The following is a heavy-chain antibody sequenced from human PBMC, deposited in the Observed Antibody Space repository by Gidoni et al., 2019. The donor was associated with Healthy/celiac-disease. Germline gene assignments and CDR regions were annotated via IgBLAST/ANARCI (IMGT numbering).Heavy chain of an antibody. V-gene: IGHV3-53*01. D-gene: IGHD3-22*01. CDR2: IYSGGST. J-gene: IGHJ4*02. CDR3: AREGYYDSSGYISY. CDR1: GFTVSSNY. Sequence: EVQLVASGGGLIQPGGSLRLSCAASGFTVSSNYMSWVRQAPGKGLAWVSVIYSGGSTYYADSVKGRFTISRDNSKNTLYLQMNSLRAEDTAVYYCAREGYYDSSGYISYWGQGTLVTVSS.